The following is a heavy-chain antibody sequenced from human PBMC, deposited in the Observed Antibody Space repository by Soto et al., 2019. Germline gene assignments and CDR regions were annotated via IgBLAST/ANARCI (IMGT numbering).Heavy chain of an antibody. Sequence: EVQLVESGGGLVQPGGSLRLSCAASGFTFSTYSMNWVRQAPGKGLEWVSYISSSSSTIYYADSVKGRFTISRDNAKNXXSLQMNSLRDDDTAVYYCARPPTMRSGWYGDAFDIWGRGTMVTVSS. CDR1: GFTFSTYS. J-gene: IGHJ3*02. D-gene: IGHD6-19*01. V-gene: IGHV3-48*02. CDR3: ARPPTMRSGWYGDAFDI. CDR2: ISSSSSTI.